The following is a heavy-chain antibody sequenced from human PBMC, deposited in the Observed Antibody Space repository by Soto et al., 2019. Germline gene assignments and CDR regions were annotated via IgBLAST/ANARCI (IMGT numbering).Heavy chain of an antibody. V-gene: IGHV3-15*01. CDR2: IKSKTDGGTT. CDR1: GVSFSNAW. D-gene: IGHD1-7*01. J-gene: IGHJ3*02. CDR3: TTDLLELLSGPI. Sequence: GGSLRLSCAASGVSFSNAWMSWVRQAPGKGLEWVGRIKSKTDGGTTDYAAPVKGRFTISRDDSKNTLYLQMNSLKTEDTAVYYCTTDLLELLSGPIWGQGTMVTVSS.